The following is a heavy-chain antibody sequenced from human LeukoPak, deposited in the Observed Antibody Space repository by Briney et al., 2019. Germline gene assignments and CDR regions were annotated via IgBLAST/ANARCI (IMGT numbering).Heavy chain of an antibody. V-gene: IGHV3-23*01. D-gene: IGHD3-10*01. CDR2: IGASGGST. CDR3: AKVYGSGGY. Sequence: PGGSLRLSCAASGFTFSTFPMSWVRQAPGKGLEWVSGIGASGGSTYYSDSVKGRFTISRDNSKNTLYLQMNSLRAEDTAIYYCAKVYGSGGYWGQGTLVTVSS. J-gene: IGHJ4*02. CDR1: GFTFSTFP.